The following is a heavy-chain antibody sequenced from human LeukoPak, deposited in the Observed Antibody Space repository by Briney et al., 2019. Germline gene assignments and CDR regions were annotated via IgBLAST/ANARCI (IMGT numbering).Heavy chain of an antibody. V-gene: IGHV3-7*01. CDR2: IKQDGSEK. Sequence: GGSLRLSCAASGFTFSSYWMSWVRQAPGKGLEWVANIKQDGSEKYYVDSVKGRFTISRDNAKNSLYLQMNSLRAEDTAVYYCARVFEWAARPYYFDYWGQGTLVTVSS. D-gene: IGHD6-6*01. J-gene: IGHJ4*02. CDR1: GFTFSSYW. CDR3: ARVFEWAARPYYFDY.